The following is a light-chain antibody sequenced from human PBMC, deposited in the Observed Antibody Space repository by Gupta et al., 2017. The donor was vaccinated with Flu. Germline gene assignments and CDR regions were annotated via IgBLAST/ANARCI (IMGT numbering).Light chain of an antibody. CDR2: GAS. V-gene: IGKV3D-15*01. J-gene: IGKJ1*01. CDR1: QSIGSS. CDR3: QQVHAWPKT. Sequence: EIVMTQSPATLSVSPGDRASLSCRASQSIGSSLAWYQQKGGQAPRLLIYGASTRATGIPSRFSGSGSGTEFTLTISSLQSEHFAVSYCQQVHAWPKTFGQGTKVEIK.